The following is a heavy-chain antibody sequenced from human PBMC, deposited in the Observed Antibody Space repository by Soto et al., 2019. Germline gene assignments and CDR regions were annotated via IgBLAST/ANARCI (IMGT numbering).Heavy chain of an antibody. CDR1: GGSISSSSFF. Sequence: QVQLQESGPGLVKSSETLSLTCTVSGGSISSSSFFWGWIRQPPGRGLEWIGSIYYSGSTYYNPSLKSRATMSADTSKNQFPLQLRSVTAADTAVYYCARLYGGGYYSPDYWGQGTLVAVSS. J-gene: IGHJ4*02. D-gene: IGHD3-3*01. CDR2: IYYSGST. CDR3: ARLYGGGYYSPDY. V-gene: IGHV4-39*01.